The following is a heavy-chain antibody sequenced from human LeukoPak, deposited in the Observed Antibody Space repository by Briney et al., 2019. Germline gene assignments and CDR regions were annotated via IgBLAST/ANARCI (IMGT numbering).Heavy chain of an antibody. CDR1: GGTFSSYS. Sequence: SVKVSCKASGGTFSSYSISWVRQAPGQGLEWMGMIIPMFDITNYTQKFQGRVTITADKSTSTAYMELSSLRSEDTAVYYCARALKAAAGTSFDYWGQGTLVTVSS. CDR3: ARALKAAAGTSFDY. D-gene: IGHD6-13*01. CDR2: IIPMFDIT. J-gene: IGHJ4*02. V-gene: IGHV1-69*04.